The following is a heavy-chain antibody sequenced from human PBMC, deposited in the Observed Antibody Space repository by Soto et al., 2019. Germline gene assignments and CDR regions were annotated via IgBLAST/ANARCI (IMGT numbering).Heavy chain of an antibody. CDR3: TKDMLSSSSAATFDY. D-gene: IGHD6-6*01. V-gene: IGHV3-9*01. CDR2: ISWQSGSI. Sequence: EVQLVESGGGLAQPGRSLRLSCAASGFIFDDYAMHWVRQAPGKGLEWVSGISWQSGSIRYADSVKGRFTISRDNAKNSLYLQMNSQRVEGKAIYYCTKDMLSSSSAATFDYWGQGILVTVSS. CDR1: GFIFDDYA. J-gene: IGHJ4*02.